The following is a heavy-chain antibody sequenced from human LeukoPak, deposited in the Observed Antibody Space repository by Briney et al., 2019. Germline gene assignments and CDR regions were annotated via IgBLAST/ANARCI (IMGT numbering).Heavy chain of an antibody. D-gene: IGHD6-13*01. V-gene: IGHV3-74*01. J-gene: IGHJ4*02. Sequence: GGSLRLSCAASGFTFSSYWMHWVRQAPGKGLVWVSRINSDGSSTSYADSVKGRFTISRDNAKNTLYLQMNSLRAEDTAVYYCARAQTSYSSSWYADYWGQGTLVTVSS. CDR3: ARAQTSYSSSWYADY. CDR1: GFTFSSYW. CDR2: INSDGSST.